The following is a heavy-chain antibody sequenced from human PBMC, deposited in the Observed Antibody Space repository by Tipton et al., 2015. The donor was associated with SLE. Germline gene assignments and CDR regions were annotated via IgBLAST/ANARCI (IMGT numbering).Heavy chain of an antibody. Sequence: LSLSCTVSGVSISTHYNAWIRHPPGRGLEWIGDIFYTGSTNYNPSLKSRVTISLDASNNQFSLRLSSVTAADTAVYYCARVSGTYGMDVWGPGTTVTVSS. J-gene: IGHJ6*02. CDR3: ARVSGTYGMDV. CDR1: GVSISTHY. V-gene: IGHV4-59*11. CDR2: IFYTGST.